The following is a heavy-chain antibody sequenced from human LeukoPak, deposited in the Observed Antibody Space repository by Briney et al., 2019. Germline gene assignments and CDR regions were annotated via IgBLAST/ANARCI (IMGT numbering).Heavy chain of an antibody. CDR1: GFTFSSTT. Sequence: PGGSLRLPCVASGFTFSSTTMGWVRQAPGRGLEWVSSITAIDGRTYYADSVRGRFTISRDNSKNTLYLQMNSLRAEDTAVYYCAKVPWIDYYYGMDVWGQGTTVTVAS. D-gene: IGHD2-2*03. CDR3: AKVPWIDYYYGMDV. V-gene: IGHV3-23*01. J-gene: IGHJ6*02. CDR2: ITAIDGRT.